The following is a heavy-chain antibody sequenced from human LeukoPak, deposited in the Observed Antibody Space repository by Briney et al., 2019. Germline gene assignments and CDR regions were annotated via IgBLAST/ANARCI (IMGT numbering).Heavy chain of an antibody. J-gene: IGHJ3*02. Sequence: SETLSLTCTVSGVSISSSSYYWGWIRQPPGKGLEWIGSIYYSGSTYYNPSLKSRVTISVDTSKNQFSLKLGSVTAADTAVYYCAIIPSLYDSSYYSWGAFDIWGQGTMVTVSS. D-gene: IGHD3-22*01. V-gene: IGHV4-39*01. CDR3: AIIPSLYDSSYYSWGAFDI. CDR1: GVSISSSSYY. CDR2: IYYSGST.